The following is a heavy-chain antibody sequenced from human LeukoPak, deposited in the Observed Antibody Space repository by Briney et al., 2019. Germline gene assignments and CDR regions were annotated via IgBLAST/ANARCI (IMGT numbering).Heavy chain of an antibody. D-gene: IGHD6-19*01. V-gene: IGHV3-23*01. CDR2: ISASGSAT. CDR3: AKGGGWLYYFDY. CDR1: GFIFSNYG. J-gene: IGHJ4*01. Sequence: GGSLRLSCAASGFIFSNYGMNWVRQAPGKGLEWVAAISASGSATSYADSVRGRFTISRDNSKSTTYLQMNSLRAEDTAVFYCAKGGGWLYYFDYWGHGTLVTVSS.